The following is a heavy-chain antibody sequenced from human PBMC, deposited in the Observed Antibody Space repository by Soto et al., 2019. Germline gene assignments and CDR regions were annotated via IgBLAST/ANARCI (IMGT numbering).Heavy chain of an antibody. J-gene: IGHJ4*02. CDR2: IYYSGST. D-gene: IGHD6-13*01. V-gene: IGHV4-39*01. CDR1: GGSISSSSYY. Sequence: QLQLQESGPGLVKPSETLSLTCTVSGGSISSSSYYWGWIRQPPGKGLEWIGSIYYSGSTYYNPSLKSRVTISVDTSKNQFSLKLSSVTAADTAVYYCASPPTSIAAAGTVDYWGQGTLVTVSS. CDR3: ASPPTSIAAAGTVDY.